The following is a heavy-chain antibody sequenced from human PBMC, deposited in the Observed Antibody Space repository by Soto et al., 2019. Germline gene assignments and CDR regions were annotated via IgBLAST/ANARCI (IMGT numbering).Heavy chain of an antibody. Sequence: PGGSLRLSCAASGFTFSSYGMHWVRQAPGKGLEWVAVISYDGSNKYYADSVKGRFTISRDNSKNTLYLQMYSLRAEDTAVYYCAKSRAAAAMLDAFAIWGQGTMVTVSS. CDR2: ISYDGSNK. D-gene: IGHD2-2*01. V-gene: IGHV3-30*18. CDR3: AKSRAAAAMLDAFAI. CDR1: GFTFSSYG. J-gene: IGHJ3*02.